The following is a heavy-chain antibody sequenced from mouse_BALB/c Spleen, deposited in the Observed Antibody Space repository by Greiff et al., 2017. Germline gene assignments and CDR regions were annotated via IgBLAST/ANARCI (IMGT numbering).Heavy chain of an antibody. CDR3: ARSNCGSRYYVDY. CDR2: INPSTGYT. Sequence: VQRVESGAELVKPGASVKLSCTASGFNINDTYMRWVKQRPEQGLEWIGYINPSTGYTEYTQKFKDKATLTADKSSSTAYMELSSLTSEDAAVYKCARSNCGSRYYVDYRGQGTTLRVAS. CDR1: GFNINDTY. J-gene: IGHJ2*01. D-gene: IGHD1-1*01. V-gene: IGHV1S26*01.